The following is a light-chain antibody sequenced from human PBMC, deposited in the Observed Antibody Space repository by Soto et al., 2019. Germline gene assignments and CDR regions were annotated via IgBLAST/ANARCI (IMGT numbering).Light chain of an antibody. CDR3: TSYTRDTALV. J-gene: IGLJ1*01. CDR1: SSDVGGYNY. Sequence: QSALTQPASVSGSPGQSITISCTGTSSDVGGYNYVSWYQQHPGKAPKLMIFDVNNRPSGVSNRFSGSKSGNTASLTISGLQAEDEADYYCTSYTRDTALVFGTGTKVTVL. V-gene: IGLV2-14*01. CDR2: DVN.